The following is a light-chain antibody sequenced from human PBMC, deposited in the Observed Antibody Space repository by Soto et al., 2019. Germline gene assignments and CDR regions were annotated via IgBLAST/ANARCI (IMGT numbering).Light chain of an antibody. CDR2: DNN. J-gene: IGLJ3*02. CDR1: NSNIGKYY. CDR3: ATWDDSLRGRV. Sequence: QSVLTQPPSVSAAPGQRVTISCSGSNSNIGKYYVSWYQQVPGTAPRLLIYDNNQRPSGIPDRFSGSKSGTSASLAIRGLRSEDEADYYCATWDDSLRGRVFGGGTKLTVL. V-gene: IGLV1-47*01.